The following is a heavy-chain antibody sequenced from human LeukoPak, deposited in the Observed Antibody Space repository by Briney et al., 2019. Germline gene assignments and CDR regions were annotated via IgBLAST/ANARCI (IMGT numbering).Heavy chain of an antibody. V-gene: IGHV1-2*02. CDR1: GYPFTGYY. CDR3: ARSARSLEWLSPGDY. J-gene: IGHJ4*02. Sequence: ASVKVSCKASGYPFTGYYVHWVRQAPGHGLEWIGWVNPRNGGTHSAQKFQGRVSMTGDTSITTAYMELSGLTSDDTAVYYCARSARSLEWLSPGDYWGQGTLVTVSS. D-gene: IGHD3-3*01. CDR2: VNPRNGGT.